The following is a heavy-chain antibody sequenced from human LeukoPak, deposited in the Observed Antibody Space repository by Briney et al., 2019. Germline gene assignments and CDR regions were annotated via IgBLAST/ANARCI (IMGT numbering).Heavy chain of an antibody. J-gene: IGHJ4*02. CDR2: INHSGSP. CDR3: ARAGGSSGYYYNYSDY. V-gene: IGHV4-34*01. Sequence: SETLSLTCAVYGGSFSGNYWSWIRQPPGKGLEWIGEINHSGSPNYNPSLKSRVTISVDTSKNQFSLKLSSVTAADTAVYYCARAGGSSGYYYNYSDYWGQGTLVTVSA. D-gene: IGHD3-22*01. CDR1: GGSFSGNY.